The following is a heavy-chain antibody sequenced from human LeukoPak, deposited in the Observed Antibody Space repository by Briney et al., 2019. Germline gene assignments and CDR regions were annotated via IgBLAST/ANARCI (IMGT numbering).Heavy chain of an antibody. D-gene: IGHD3-16*02. CDR1: GFTFRSYW. Sequence: GSLRLSCAASGFTFRSYWMSWVRQPPGKGLEWIGEIYHSGSTNCNPSLKSRVTISVDKSKNQFSLKLSSVTAADTAVYYCARSLPIMITFGGVIAPSYFDYWGQGTLVTVSS. CDR3: ARSLPIMITFGGVIAPSYFDY. V-gene: IGHV4-4*02. J-gene: IGHJ4*02. CDR2: IYHSGST.